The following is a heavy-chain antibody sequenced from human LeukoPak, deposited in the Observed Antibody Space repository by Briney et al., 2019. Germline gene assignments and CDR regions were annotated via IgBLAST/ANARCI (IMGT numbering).Heavy chain of an antibody. Sequence: GASVKVSCKTSGYSENFYGITWVRQVAGQGLEWMGWISAQHGQTEYAPNSQDRVTMTTDTYTNTAYMELRSLRSDDTAVYYCAVSLGYCTSNVCYLKYWGQGTLVTVSS. V-gene: IGHV1-18*01. J-gene: IGHJ4*02. CDR1: GYSENFYG. D-gene: IGHD2-8*01. CDR2: ISAQHGQT. CDR3: AVSLGYCTSNVCYLKY.